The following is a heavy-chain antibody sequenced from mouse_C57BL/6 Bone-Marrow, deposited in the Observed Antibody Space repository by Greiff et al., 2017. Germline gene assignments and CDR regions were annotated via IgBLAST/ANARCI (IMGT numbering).Heavy chain of an antibody. CDR1: GFNIKDDY. J-gene: IGHJ1*01. V-gene: IGHV14-4*01. D-gene: IGHD2-13*01. CDR3: ATRVGDPRYFDV. CDR2: IDPENGDT. Sequence: EVQLQQSGAELVRPGASVKLSCTASGFNIKDDYMHWVKQRPEQGLEWIGWIDPENGDTEYASKFQGKATITADTSSNTAYLQLSSLTSEDTAVYYCATRVGDPRYFDVWGAGTPCTVSS.